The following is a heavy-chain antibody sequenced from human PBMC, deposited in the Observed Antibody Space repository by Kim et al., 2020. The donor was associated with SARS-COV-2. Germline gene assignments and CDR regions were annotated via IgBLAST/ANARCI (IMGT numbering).Heavy chain of an antibody. V-gene: IGHV4-39*01. D-gene: IGHD2-15*01. CDR3: AGVIVVSSLDMD. CDR2: ISDSGVT. J-gene: IGHJ6*03. Sequence: SETLSLTCTVSGGSMTSTSYFWGWIRQPPGKGLEWIGSISDSGVTHYNPFIWSRVIISVDTSKNQFALNLSSVTAEDTTTYYCAGVIVVSSLDMD. CDR1: GGSMTSTSYF.